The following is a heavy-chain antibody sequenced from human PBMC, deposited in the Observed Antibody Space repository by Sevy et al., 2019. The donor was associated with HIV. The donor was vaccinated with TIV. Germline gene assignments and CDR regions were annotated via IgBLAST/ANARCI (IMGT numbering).Heavy chain of an antibody. J-gene: IGHJ4*02. V-gene: IGHV3-30*02. D-gene: IGHD1-1*01. CDR2: IRYDGTNK. Sequence: GGSLRLSCTTSGFIFSTCGMHWVRQVPGKGLQWVAFIRYDGTNKLYADSLKGRFTISRDNSKNTLFLQLDSLRGEDTAVYFCAKDEGRAWNPDYFESWGQGTLVTVSS. CDR3: AKDEGRAWNPDYFES. CDR1: GFIFSTCG.